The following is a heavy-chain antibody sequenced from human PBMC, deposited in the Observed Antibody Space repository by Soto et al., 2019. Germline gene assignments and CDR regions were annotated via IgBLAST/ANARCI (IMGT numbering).Heavy chain of an antibody. D-gene: IGHD6-13*01. Sequence: EVQLVESGGGLVQPGRSLRLSCAASGFTLDDYAMHWVRQAPGKGLEWVSGISWNSGSIGYADSVKGRFTISRDNAKNSLYLQMNSLRAEDTALYYCAKDQGAAADTNAFDIWGQGTMVTVSS. J-gene: IGHJ3*02. V-gene: IGHV3-9*01. CDR1: GFTLDDYA. CDR2: ISWNSGSI. CDR3: AKDQGAAADTNAFDI.